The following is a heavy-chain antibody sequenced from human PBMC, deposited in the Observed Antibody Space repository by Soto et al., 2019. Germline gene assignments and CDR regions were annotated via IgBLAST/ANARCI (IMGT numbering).Heavy chain of an antibody. V-gene: IGHV1-18*01. D-gene: IGHD3-10*01. Sequence: GASVKVSCKASGYTFTSYGISWVRQAPGQGLEWMGWISAYNGNTNYAQKLQGRVTMTTDTSTSTAYMELRSLRSDDTAVYYCAREAEPLLWFGESTAYYFDYWGQGTLVTVSS. CDR3: AREAEPLLWFGESTAYYFDY. CDR1: GYTFTSYG. CDR2: ISAYNGNT. J-gene: IGHJ4*02.